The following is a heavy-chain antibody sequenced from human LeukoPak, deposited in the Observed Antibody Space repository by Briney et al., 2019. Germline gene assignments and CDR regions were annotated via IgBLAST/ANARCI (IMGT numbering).Heavy chain of an antibody. CDR3: ARGLGSGWYEDY. D-gene: IGHD6-19*01. J-gene: IGHJ4*02. V-gene: IGHV3-30-3*01. Sequence: GGSLRLSCAASGFTFSSYAMHWVRQAPGKGLEWVAVISYDGSNKYYADSVKGRFTISRDNAKNSLYLQMNSLRDEDTAVYYCARGLGSGWYEDYWGQGTLVTVSS. CDR1: GFTFSSYA. CDR2: ISYDGSNK.